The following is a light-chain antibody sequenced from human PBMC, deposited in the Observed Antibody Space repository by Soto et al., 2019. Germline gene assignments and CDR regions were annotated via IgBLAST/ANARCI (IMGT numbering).Light chain of an antibody. CDR2: LAS. J-gene: IGKJ1*01. CDR3: MQALHTPRT. Sequence: DIVLTQSPLSLPFPPGEPASISCRSSQSLLHSNGNHYLEWYFQKPGQSPQLLIYLASIRASGVPDRFSGSGSGTDFTLKISRVEAEDVGVYYCMQALHTPRTFGQGTKV. V-gene: IGKV2-28*01. CDR1: QSLLHSNGNHY.